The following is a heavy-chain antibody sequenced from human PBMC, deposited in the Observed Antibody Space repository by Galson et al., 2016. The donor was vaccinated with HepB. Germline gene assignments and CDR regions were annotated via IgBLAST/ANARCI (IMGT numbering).Heavy chain of an antibody. Sequence: QSGAEVKKPGESLKISCQASGYSLSHYWIGCVRQLPGKGLEWMGLIRPGVSTTYYRPSLQGQVTISADKSLFTAYLQWSNLRASDSGLYYCASATAGNFFFDYWAQGALVTVSA. J-gene: IGHJ4*02. V-gene: IGHV5-51*01. CDR3: ASATAGNFFFDY. CDR2: IRPGVSTT. CDR1: GYSLSHYW. D-gene: IGHD6-13*01.